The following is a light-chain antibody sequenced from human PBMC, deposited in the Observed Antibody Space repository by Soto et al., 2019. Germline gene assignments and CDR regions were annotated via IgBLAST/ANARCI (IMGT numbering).Light chain of an antibody. CDR3: QQTDSTPWT. J-gene: IGKJ1*01. Sequence: DIQMTQSPSSLSASLGDRVTITCRASQSISTFLNWYQQKPGEAPKILFYTASSLQSGVPSRFRGSGSGTDFTLTISSLQPEDVATYHCQQTDSTPWTFGQGTKVEIK. V-gene: IGKV1-39*01. CDR2: TAS. CDR1: QSISTF.